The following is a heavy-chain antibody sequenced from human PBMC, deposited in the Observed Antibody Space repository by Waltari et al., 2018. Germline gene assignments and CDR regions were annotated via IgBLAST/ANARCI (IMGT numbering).Heavy chain of an antibody. D-gene: IGHD2-15*01. Sequence: EVQLVESGGGLVKPGGSLRLSCAASGFTFSSYSMNWVRQAPGKGLEWVSSISSSSSYIYYADAVKGRFTISRDNAKNSLYLQMNSLRAEDTAVYYCARDYGGNARYFDLWGRGTLVTVSS. CDR1: GFTFSSYS. J-gene: IGHJ2*01. CDR3: ARDYGGNARYFDL. CDR2: ISSSSSYI. V-gene: IGHV3-21*01.